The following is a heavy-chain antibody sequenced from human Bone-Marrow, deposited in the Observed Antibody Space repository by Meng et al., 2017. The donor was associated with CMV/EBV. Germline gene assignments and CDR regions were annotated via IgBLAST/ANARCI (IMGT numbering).Heavy chain of an antibody. D-gene: IGHD6-13*01. CDR2: IIPIFGTA. J-gene: IGHJ6*02. CDR1: GGTFSSYA. V-gene: IGHV1-69*05. Sequence: ASGGTFSSYAISWVRQAPGQGLEWMGGIIPIFGTANYAQKFQGRVTITTDESTSTAYMELSSLRSEDTAVYYCARGNAAAGSYGMDVWGQGTMVTVSS. CDR3: ARGNAAAGSYGMDV.